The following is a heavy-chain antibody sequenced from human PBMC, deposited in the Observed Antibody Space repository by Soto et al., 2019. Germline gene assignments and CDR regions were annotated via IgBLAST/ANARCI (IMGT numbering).Heavy chain of an antibody. CDR2: ITTDKGKT. J-gene: IGHJ4*02. Sequence: GPEVQKPGASVKVSCKTSGYIFTSYGISWVRQAPGQGLEWMGWITTDKGKTTYAQKFQGRVTMTTDTSTSTAYMEMRSLRSDDTAVYYCATRSPAFDYWGQGTLVTVSS. CDR3: ATRSPAFDY. V-gene: IGHV1-18*01. CDR1: GYIFTSYG.